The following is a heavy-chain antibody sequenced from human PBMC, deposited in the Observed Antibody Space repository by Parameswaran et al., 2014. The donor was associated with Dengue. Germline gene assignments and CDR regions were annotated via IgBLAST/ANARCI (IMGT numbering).Heavy chain of an antibody. J-gene: IGHJ6*03. D-gene: IGHD6-6*01. CDR2: IESSGNII. V-gene: IGHV3-11*04. Sequence: RWIRQPPGKGLEWVSYIESSGNIIYYADSVKGRFTISRGNAKNSLYLQMNSLRAEDTAVYYCATGTIAPRTYYMDVWGKGTTVTVSS. CDR3: ATGTIAPRTYYMDV.